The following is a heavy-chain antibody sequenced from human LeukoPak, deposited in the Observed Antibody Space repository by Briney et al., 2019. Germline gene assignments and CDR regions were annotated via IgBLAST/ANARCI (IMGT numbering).Heavy chain of an antibody. CDR1: GYSFTSHW. CDR3: ARHGDWGAAAGFHY. Sequence: GESLKISCKGSGYSFTSHWISWVRQMPGKGLEWMGRVDPSDSYTNYSPSFQGYVTISADQSISTAYLQWSSLKASDTAVYYCARHGDWGAAAGFHYWGQGTLVTVSS. V-gene: IGHV5-10-1*01. D-gene: IGHD6-13*01. J-gene: IGHJ4*02. CDR2: VDPSDSYT.